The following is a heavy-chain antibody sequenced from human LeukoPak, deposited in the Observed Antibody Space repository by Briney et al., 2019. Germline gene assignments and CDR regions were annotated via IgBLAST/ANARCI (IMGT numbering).Heavy chain of an antibody. V-gene: IGHV3-23*01. CDR1: GFTFSSYA. CDR2: ISGSGAGT. CDR3: ARDLVGARAFDY. D-gene: IGHD1-26*01. Sequence: GGSLRLSCAASGFTFSSYAMTWVRQAPGKGLEWVSGISGSGAGTYYADSVKGRFTISRDNAKNSLYLQMNSLRAEDTAVYYCARDLVGARAFDYWGQGTLVTVSS. J-gene: IGHJ4*02.